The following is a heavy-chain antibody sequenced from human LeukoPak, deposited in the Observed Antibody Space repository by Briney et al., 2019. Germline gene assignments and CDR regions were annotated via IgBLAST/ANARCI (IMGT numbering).Heavy chain of an antibody. Sequence: SETLSLTCTVSGGSISSYYWSWIRQPPGKGLEWIGYIYYSRSTNYNPSLKSRVTISVDTSKNQFSLKLSSVTAADTAVYYCARDKLLSGTNWFDPWGQGTLVTVSS. CDR3: ARDKLLSGTNWFDP. V-gene: IGHV4-59*01. CDR1: GGSISSYY. CDR2: IYYSRST. J-gene: IGHJ5*02.